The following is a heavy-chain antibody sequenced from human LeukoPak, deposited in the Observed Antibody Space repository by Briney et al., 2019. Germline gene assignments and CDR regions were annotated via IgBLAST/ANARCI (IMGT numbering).Heavy chain of an antibody. V-gene: IGHV3-74*01. CDR1: GFTFSSYW. J-gene: IGHJ4*02. CDR3: MLVGATTQPPDY. D-gene: IGHD1-26*01. Sequence: PGGSLRLSCAASGFTFSSYWMHWVRQAPGKGLVWVSRINSDGSSTSYADSVKGRFTISRDNAKNTLYLQMNSLRAEDTAVYYCMLVGATTQPPDYWGQGTLVTVSS. CDR2: INSDGSST.